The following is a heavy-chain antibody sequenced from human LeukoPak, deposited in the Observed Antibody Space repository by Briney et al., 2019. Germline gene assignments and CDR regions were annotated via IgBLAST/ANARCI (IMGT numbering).Heavy chain of an antibody. J-gene: IGHJ4*02. CDR3: ARGPPYIVVVTGIGFFDS. Sequence: PSETLSLTCAVYGGSFSGYYWSWIRQPPGKGLEWSGEINHSGSTNYNPSLKSRVTISVDTSKNQFSLKLSSVTAADTAVYYCARGPPYIVVVTGIGFFDSWGQGTLVTVSS. CDR1: GGSFSGYY. D-gene: IGHD2-21*02. CDR2: INHSGST. V-gene: IGHV4-34*01.